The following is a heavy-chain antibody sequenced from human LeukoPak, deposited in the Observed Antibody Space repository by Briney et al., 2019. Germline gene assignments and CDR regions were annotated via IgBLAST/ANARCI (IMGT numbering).Heavy chain of an antibody. D-gene: IGHD1-26*01. Sequence: ASVKVSCKASGYTFTSYGISWVRQAPVQGLEGMGWISAYNGNTHYAQTLQGRVTMTTDTSTNTAYMELRSLRSDDTAVYYCARDGVGATRWFDPWGQGTLVTVSS. CDR2: ISAYNGNT. J-gene: IGHJ5*02. CDR3: ARDGVGATRWFDP. V-gene: IGHV1-18*01. CDR1: GYTFTSYG.